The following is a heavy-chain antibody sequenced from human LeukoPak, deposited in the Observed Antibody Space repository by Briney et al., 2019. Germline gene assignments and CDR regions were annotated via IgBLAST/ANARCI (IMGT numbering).Heavy chain of an antibody. J-gene: IGHJ4*02. CDR1: GFTFSSYA. CDR3: ARGPYLGYCSGGSCNQLDY. D-gene: IGHD2-15*01. CDR2: ISGSGGST. Sequence: GGPLRLSCAASGFTFSSYAMNWVRQAPGKGLEWVSAISGSGGSTYYADSVKGRFTISRDNSKNTLYLQMNSLRAEDTAVYYCARGPYLGYCSGGSCNQLDYWGQGTLVTVSS. V-gene: IGHV3-23*01.